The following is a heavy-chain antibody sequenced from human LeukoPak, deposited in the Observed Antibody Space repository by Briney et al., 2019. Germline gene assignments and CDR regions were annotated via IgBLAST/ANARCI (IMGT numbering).Heavy chain of an antibody. V-gene: IGHV5-51*01. J-gene: IGHJ4*02. CDR1: GYTFTSYW. Sequence: GESLKISCEGSGYTFTSYWIGWVRQMPGKGLEWMGIIYPGDSDTKYSPSFQGRVTISADKSISTAYLQWSSLKTSDTAMYYCARHRGYSDYWGQGTLVTVSS. CDR3: ARHRGYSDY. CDR2: IYPGDSDT.